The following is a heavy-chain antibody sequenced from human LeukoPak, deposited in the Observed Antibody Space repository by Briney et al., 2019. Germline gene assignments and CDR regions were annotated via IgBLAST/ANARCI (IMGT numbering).Heavy chain of an antibody. CDR3: AREGTYDSSGHWNWFDP. V-gene: IGHV4-59*12. J-gene: IGHJ5*02. Sequence: PSETLSLTCTVSGGSISSYYWSWIRQPPGKGLEWIGYIYYSGSTNYNPSLKSRVTISVDTSKNQFSLKLSSVTAADTAVYYCAREGTYDSSGHWNWFDPWGQGTLVTVSS. D-gene: IGHD3-22*01. CDR1: GGSISSYY. CDR2: IYYSGST.